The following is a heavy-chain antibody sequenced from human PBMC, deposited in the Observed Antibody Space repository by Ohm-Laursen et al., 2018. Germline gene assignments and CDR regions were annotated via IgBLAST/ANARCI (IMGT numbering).Heavy chain of an antibody. CDR2: IYSGGST. Sequence: SLRLSCAASGFTVSSNYMSWVRQAPGKGLEWVSVIYSGGSTYYADSVKGRFTISRDNSKNTLYLQMSSLRVEDTALYYCAKRLWDIRSESFDFWGQGTRVTVSS. D-gene: IGHD1-26*01. CDR3: AKRLWDIRSESFDF. V-gene: IGHV3-66*04. J-gene: IGHJ4*02. CDR1: GFTVSSNY.